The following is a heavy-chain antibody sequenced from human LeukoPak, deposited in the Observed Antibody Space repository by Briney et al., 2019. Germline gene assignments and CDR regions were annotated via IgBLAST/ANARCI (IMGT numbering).Heavy chain of an antibody. CDR2: ISYDGSNK. J-gene: IGHJ4*02. Sequence: GRSLRLSCAASGFTFSSYAMHWVRQAPGKGLEWVAVISYDGSNKYYADSVKGRFTISRDNAKNSLYLQMNSLRAEDTAVYYCNIAVRAQNYYFDYWGQGTLVTVSS. CDR3: NIAVRAQNYYFDY. V-gene: IGHV3-30*04. CDR1: GFTFSSYA. D-gene: IGHD6-19*01.